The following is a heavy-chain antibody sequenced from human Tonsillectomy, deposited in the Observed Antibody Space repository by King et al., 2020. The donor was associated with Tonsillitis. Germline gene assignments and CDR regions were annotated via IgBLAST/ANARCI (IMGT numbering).Heavy chain of an antibody. CDR3: AKAPSVTGYSNSWVDH. Sequence: QLVQSGGGVVQPGGSLRLSCAASGFTFSSYGMHWVRQAPGKGLEWVAFIRHDGSNKYYVDSVKGRFTISRDNSKNTLCLQMNSLRAEDTAVYYCAKAPSVTGYSNSWVDHWGQGILVTVSS. D-gene: IGHD2/OR15-2a*01. V-gene: IGHV3-30*02. CDR2: IRHDGSNK. J-gene: IGHJ4*02. CDR1: GFTFSSYG.